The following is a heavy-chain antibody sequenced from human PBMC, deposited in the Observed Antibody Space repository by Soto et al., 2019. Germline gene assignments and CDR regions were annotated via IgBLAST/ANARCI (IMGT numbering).Heavy chain of an antibody. D-gene: IGHD6-13*01. CDR2: INPSGGST. Sequence: ASVKVSCKASGYTFTSYYMHWVRQAPGQGLEWMGIINPSGGSTSYAQKFQGRVTMTRDTSTSTVYMELSSLRSEDTAVYYCARSIAAAGTNGIFDYWGQGTLVTVSS. J-gene: IGHJ4*02. CDR1: GYTFTSYY. V-gene: IGHV1-46*03. CDR3: ARSIAAAGTNGIFDY.